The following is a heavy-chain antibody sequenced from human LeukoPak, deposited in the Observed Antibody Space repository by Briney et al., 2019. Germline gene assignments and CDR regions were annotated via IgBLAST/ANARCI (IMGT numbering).Heavy chain of an antibody. V-gene: IGHV3-74*01. CDR3: VRDHPGIGIDY. D-gene: IGHD2-15*01. CDR2: INTDGSST. Sequence: GGSLRLSCAPSGFTFSSYWMHWVRQAPGKGLVWVSHINTDGSSTSYADPVKGRFTISRDNAKTTLYLQMNSLRAEDTAVYYCVRDHPGIGIDYWGQGTLVTVSS. CDR1: GFTFSSYW. J-gene: IGHJ4*02.